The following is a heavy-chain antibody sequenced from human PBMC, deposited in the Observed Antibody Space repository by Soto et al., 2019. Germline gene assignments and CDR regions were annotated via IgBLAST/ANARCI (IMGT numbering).Heavy chain of an antibody. J-gene: IGHJ6*02. CDR1: GYTFTSYG. V-gene: IGHV1-18*04. Sequence: GASVKVSCKASGYTFTSYGISWVRQAPGQGLEWMGWISAYNGNTSYAQKLQGRVTMTTDTSTSTAYMELRSLRSDDTAVYYCARVGGSYSYYYYGMDVWGQGTTVTVSS. CDR2: ISAYNGNT. D-gene: IGHD1-26*01. CDR3: ARVGGSYSYYYYGMDV.